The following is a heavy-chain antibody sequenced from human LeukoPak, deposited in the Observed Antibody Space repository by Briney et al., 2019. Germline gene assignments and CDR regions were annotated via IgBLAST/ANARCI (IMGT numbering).Heavy chain of an antibody. CDR2: IGSNSGSI. V-gene: IGHV3-9*01. CDR1: GFTFDDYA. Sequence: GGSLRLSCVASGFTFDDYAMHWVRQAPGKGLEWVSGIGSNSGSIDYADSVRGRFTISRDNAKNSLYLQMNSLRAGDTTLYYCAKDIGRIVGATTDFDYWGQGTLVTVSS. CDR3: AKDIGRIVGATTDFDY. D-gene: IGHD1-26*01. J-gene: IGHJ4*02.